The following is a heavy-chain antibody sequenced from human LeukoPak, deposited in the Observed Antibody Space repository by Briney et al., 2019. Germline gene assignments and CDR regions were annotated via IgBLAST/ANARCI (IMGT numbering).Heavy chain of an antibody. V-gene: IGHV4-34*01. CDR2: TTHSGSS. Sequence: SETLSLTCGVAGGSFRGYYWTWIRQAPGKGLEWIGETTHSGSSNYNPSLKSRVNISVDMAKNQFSLTLSSVTAADTAEYYCARMWPGRIGGSLGSSDYWGKGTLVTVSS. J-gene: IGHJ4*02. D-gene: IGHD1-26*01. CDR1: GGSFRGYY. CDR3: ARMWPGRIGGSLGSSDY.